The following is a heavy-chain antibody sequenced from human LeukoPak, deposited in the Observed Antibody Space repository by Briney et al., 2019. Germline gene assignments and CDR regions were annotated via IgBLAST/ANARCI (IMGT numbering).Heavy chain of an antibody. J-gene: IGHJ6*04. D-gene: IGHD2-2*01. CDR2: ISAYNGNT. CDR3: ASHYCSSTSCYADYGMDV. Sequence: ASVKVSCKASGYTFTSYGISRVRQAPGQGLEWMGWISAYNGNTNYARKLQGRVTMTTDTSTSTAYMELRSLRSDDTAVYYCASHYCSSTSCYADYGMDVWGKGTTVTVSS. CDR1: GYTFTSYG. V-gene: IGHV1-18*04.